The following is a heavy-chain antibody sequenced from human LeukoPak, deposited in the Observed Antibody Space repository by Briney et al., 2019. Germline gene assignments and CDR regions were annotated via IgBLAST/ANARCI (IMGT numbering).Heavy chain of an antibody. CDR1: GYTFTSYD. J-gene: IGHJ5*02. V-gene: IGHV1-8*03. Sequence: ASVRVSCKASGYTFTSYDINWVRQATGQGLEWMGWLSPNSGNTGYAQKFQGRVTITRNTSINTAYMELSSLRSDDTAVYYCARMAVSGRDNWFDPWGPGSLVTVSS. CDR2: LSPNSGNT. CDR3: ARMAVSGRDNWFDP. D-gene: IGHD6-19*01.